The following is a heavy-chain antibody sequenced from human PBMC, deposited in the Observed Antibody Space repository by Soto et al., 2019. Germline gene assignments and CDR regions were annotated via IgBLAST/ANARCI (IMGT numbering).Heavy chain of an antibody. Sequence: GESLKISCQGSGYSLTIYCIGWVLQMPGKGLEWMGIIYPGDSDTRYSPSFQGQVTISADKSISPAYLQWSSLKASDTAMYYCARTPYSSSWYHYWGQRTLVTVSS. D-gene: IGHD6-13*01. CDR2: IYPGDSDT. CDR3: ARTPYSSSWYHY. J-gene: IGHJ4*02. CDR1: GYSLTIYC. V-gene: IGHV5-51*01.